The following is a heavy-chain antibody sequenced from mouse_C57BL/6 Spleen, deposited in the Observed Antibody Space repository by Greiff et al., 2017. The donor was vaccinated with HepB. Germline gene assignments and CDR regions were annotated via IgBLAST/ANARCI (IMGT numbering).Heavy chain of an antibody. D-gene: IGHD3-2*02. Sequence: EVQRVESGGGLVKPGGSLKLSCAASGFTFSDYGMHWVRQAPEKGLEWVAYISSGSSTIYYADTVKGRFTISRDNAKNTLFLQMTSLRSEDTAMYYCARGQLRLPSYAMDYWGQGTSVTVSS. CDR2: ISSGSSTI. CDR3: ARGQLRLPSYAMDY. V-gene: IGHV5-17*01. J-gene: IGHJ4*01. CDR1: GFTFSDYG.